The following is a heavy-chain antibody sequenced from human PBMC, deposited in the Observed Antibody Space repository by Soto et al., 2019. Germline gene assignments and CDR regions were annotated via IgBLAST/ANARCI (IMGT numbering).Heavy chain of an antibody. CDR3: VRGCIAGHWFDP. Sequence: QVQLQESGPGLVKPSQTLSLTCSVSGGSITSGGFYWSWIRQHPEKGLELIAYIFHRGSTDFNPSLKGRIIISADTSKNQFSLKLTSVTAADTAVYYCVRGCIAGHWFDPWGQGTLVTVSS. J-gene: IGHJ5*02. CDR2: IFHRGST. CDR1: GGSITSGGFY. D-gene: IGHD2-8*01. V-gene: IGHV4-31*03.